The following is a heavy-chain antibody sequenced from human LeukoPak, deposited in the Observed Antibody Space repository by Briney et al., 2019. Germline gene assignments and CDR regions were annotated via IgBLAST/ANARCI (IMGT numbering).Heavy chain of an antibody. J-gene: IGHJ4*02. CDR2: IWYDGSNK. CDR1: GFTFSSYG. V-gene: IGHV3-33*06. CDR3: AKVAVAGTILDY. Sequence: GGSLRLSCAASGFTFSSYGMHWVRQAPGKGLEWVAVIWYDGSNKYYADSVKGRFTISRDNSKNTLYLQMNSLRAEDTAVYYCAKVAVAGTILDYWGQGTLVTVSS. D-gene: IGHD6-19*01.